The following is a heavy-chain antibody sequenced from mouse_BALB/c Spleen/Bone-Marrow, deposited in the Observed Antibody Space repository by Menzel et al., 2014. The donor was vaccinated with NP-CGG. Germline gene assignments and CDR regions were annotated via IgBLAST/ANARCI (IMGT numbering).Heavy chain of an antibody. CDR2: ILPGSGNT. D-gene: IGHD1-1*01. J-gene: IGHJ2*02. Sequence: QVQLQQPGAELMKPGASVTVSCKATGYIFSSYWIEWIKQRPGHGLEWIGEILPGSGNTNYNEKFRDKATFTAETSSNIAHMHLSSPTSEDSAVYYCSRRAHYFGSGLDYWGQGTSLTVSS. V-gene: IGHV1-9*01. CDR3: SRRAHYFGSGLDY. CDR1: GYIFSSYW.